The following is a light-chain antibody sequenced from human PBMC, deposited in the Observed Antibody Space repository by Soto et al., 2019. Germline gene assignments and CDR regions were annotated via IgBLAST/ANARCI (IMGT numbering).Light chain of an antibody. J-gene: IGLJ1*01. CDR3: GTWDSSLSSYV. Sequence: QSALTQAPSVSAAPGQKVTISCSGSSSNIKNNYVSWYQQLPGAAPKVLIYDNNKRPSGIPDRFSGSKSGTSATLGITGLQTGDEADYYCGTWDSSLSSYVFGTGTKLTVL. CDR2: DNN. V-gene: IGLV1-51*01. CDR1: SSNIKNNY.